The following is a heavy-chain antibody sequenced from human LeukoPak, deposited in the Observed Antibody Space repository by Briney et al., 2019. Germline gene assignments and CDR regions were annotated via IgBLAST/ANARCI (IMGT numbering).Heavy chain of an antibody. CDR2: ISYDGSNK. J-gene: IGHJ4*02. V-gene: IGHV3-30-3*02. CDR3: AKRTSGSSWYSSDS. CDR1: GFTFSSYA. Sequence: PGGSLRLSCAASGFTFSSYAMHWVRQAPGKGLEWVAVISYDGSNKYYADSVKGRFTISRDNSKNTLYLQMNSLRAEDTAVYYCAKRTSGSSWYSSDSWGQGTLVTVSS. D-gene: IGHD6-13*01.